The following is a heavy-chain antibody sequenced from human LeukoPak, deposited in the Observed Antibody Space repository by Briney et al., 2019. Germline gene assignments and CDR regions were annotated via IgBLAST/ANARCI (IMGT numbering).Heavy chain of an antibody. D-gene: IGHD3-9*01. CDR3: AREYYDILTGYSNAFDI. CDR2: ISSSGSTI. Sequence: PGGSLRLSCAVSGFTFSDYYMSWIRQAPGKGLEWVSYISSSGSTIYYADSVKGRFTISRDNAKNSLYLQMNSLRAEDTAVYYCAREYYDILTGYSNAFDIWGQGTMVTVSS. J-gene: IGHJ3*02. CDR1: GFTFSDYY. V-gene: IGHV3-11*01.